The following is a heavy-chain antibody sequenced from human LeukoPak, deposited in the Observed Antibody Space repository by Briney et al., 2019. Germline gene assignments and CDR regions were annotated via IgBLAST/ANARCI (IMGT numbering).Heavy chain of an antibody. CDR3: AQQCSGSYEPCFDY. CDR2: IYYSGST. V-gene: IGHV4-59*01. Sequence: KPSETLSPTCTVSGGSISGYYWSWIRQPPGKGLEWIGYIYYSGSTNYNPSLKSRVTISVDTSKNQFSLKLSSVTAADTAVYYCAQQCSGSYEPCFDYWGQGTLVTVSS. CDR1: GGSISGYY. D-gene: IGHD1-26*01. J-gene: IGHJ4*02.